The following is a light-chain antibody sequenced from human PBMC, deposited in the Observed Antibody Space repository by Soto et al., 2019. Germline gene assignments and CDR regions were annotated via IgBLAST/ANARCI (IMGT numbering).Light chain of an antibody. CDR1: QSVSSSY. CDR3: QQFGDWPS. Sequence: EIVLTQSPATLSVSPGERATLSCRASQSVSSSYLAWYQQKPGQAPRLLISDSSTRATGIPARFSGSGSGTEFTLTISSLQSDDSAIYYCQQFGDWPSFGLGTKVDI. J-gene: IGKJ1*01. V-gene: IGKV3-15*01. CDR2: DSS.